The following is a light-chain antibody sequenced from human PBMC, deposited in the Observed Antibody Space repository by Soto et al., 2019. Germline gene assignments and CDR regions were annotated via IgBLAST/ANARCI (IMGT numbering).Light chain of an antibody. CDR2: DVS. V-gene: IGLV2-14*01. CDR1: SSDIGDYNY. CDR3: SSYTSSSNPYV. Sequence: QSVLTQPASVSGSPGQSIAISCTGTSSDIGDYNYVSWYQQHPVKAPKLIIYDVSNRPSGVSDRFSGSKSGNTASLTISGLQAEDEADYYCSSYTSSSNPYVFGTGTKVTVL. J-gene: IGLJ1*01.